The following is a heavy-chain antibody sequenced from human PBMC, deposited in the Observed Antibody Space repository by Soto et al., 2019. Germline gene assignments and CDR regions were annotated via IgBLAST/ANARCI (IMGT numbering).Heavy chain of an antibody. J-gene: IGHJ5*02. CDR3: ARHLVVGPNWFDP. CDR1: GGSISSYY. Sequence: SETLSLTCTVSGGSISSYYWSWIRQPPGKGLEWIGYIYYSGSTNYNPSLKSRVTISVDTSKNQFSLKLSSVTAADTAVYYCARHLVVGPNWFDPWGQGTLVTVSS. CDR2: IYYSGST. V-gene: IGHV4-59*08. D-gene: IGHD1-26*01.